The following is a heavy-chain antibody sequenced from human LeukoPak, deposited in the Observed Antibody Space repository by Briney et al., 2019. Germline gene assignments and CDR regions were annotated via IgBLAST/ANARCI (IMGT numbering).Heavy chain of an antibody. J-gene: IGHJ4*02. CDR3: ARGGTVTIDY. V-gene: IGHV1-8*01. Sequence: ASVKVSCKASGYTFTSYDINWVRQATGQGLEWMGWMNPNSGNTGYAQKFQGRVTMTRDMSTSTVYMELSSLRSEDTAVYYCARGGTVTIDYWGQGTLVTVSS. D-gene: IGHD4-11*01. CDR1: GYTFTSYD. CDR2: MNPNSGNT.